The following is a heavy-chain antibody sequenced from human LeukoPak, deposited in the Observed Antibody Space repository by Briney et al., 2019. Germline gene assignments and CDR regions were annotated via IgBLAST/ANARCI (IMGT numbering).Heavy chain of an antibody. V-gene: IGHV3-30*18. J-gene: IGHJ4*02. D-gene: IGHD3-10*01. CDR3: AKGLYHYYGSGSYTLDY. CDR2: ISYDGSNK. CDR1: GFSFSGYG. Sequence: GGSLRLSCAASGFSFSGYGMHWVRQAPGKGLEWVAVISYDGSNKYYADSVKGRFTISRDNSKNTLYLQMNSLRAEDTAVYYCAKGLYHYYGSGSYTLDYWGQGTLVTVSS.